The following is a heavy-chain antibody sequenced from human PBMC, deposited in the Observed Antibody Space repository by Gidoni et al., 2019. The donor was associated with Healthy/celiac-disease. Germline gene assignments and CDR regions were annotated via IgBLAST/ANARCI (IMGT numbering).Heavy chain of an antibody. CDR1: GFTFGDYA. V-gene: IGHV3-49*04. Sequence: EVQLVESGGGLVQPGRSLRPSCTASGFTFGDYAMSWVRQAPGKGLEWVGFIRSKAYGGTTEYAASVKGRFTISRDDSKSIAYLQMNSLKTEDTAVYYCTRVGGYDYWGQGTLVTVSS. J-gene: IGHJ4*02. D-gene: IGHD3-22*01. CDR3: TRVGGYDY. CDR2: IRSKAYGGTT.